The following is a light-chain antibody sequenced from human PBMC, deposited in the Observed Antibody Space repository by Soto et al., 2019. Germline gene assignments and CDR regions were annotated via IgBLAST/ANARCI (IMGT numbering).Light chain of an antibody. Sequence: EIVRTQSPATLSVSPGERATLSCRASQSVSSNLAWYQQKPGQAPRLLIYGASTRATGIPARFSGSGSGTEFTITISGLRSEDVSVYDCQEYNIWLFALGGGTKVEIK. CDR2: GAS. J-gene: IGKJ4*01. CDR3: QEYNIWLFA. CDR1: QSVSSN. V-gene: IGKV3-15*01.